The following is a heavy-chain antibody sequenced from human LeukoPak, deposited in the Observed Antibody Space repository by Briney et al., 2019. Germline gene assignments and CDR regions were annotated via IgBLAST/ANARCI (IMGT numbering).Heavy chain of an antibody. J-gene: IGHJ4*02. CDR3: ARDQVLGYYGSGSYGDY. D-gene: IGHD3-10*01. CDR2: IKQDGSEK. CDR1: GFTFSSYW. V-gene: IGHV3-7*01. Sequence: GGSLRLSCAASGFTFSSYWMSWVRQAPGKGLEWVANIKQDGSEKYYVDSVKGRFTISRDNAKNSLYLQMNSLRAEDTAVYYCARDQVLGYYGSGSYGDYWGQGTLVTVSP.